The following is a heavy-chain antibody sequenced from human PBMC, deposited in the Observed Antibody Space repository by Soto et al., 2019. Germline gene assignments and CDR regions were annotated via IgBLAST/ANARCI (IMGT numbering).Heavy chain of an antibody. Sequence: ASVKVSCKASGYTFTSYGISWVRQAPGQGLEWMGWISAYNGNTNYAQKLQGRVTITRDTSASTAYMELSSLRSEDTAVYYCASSYGSGSYKFDYWGQGTLVTVSS. CDR3: ASSYGSGSYKFDY. CDR2: ISAYNGNT. D-gene: IGHD3-10*01. CDR1: GYTFTSYG. V-gene: IGHV1-18*01. J-gene: IGHJ4*02.